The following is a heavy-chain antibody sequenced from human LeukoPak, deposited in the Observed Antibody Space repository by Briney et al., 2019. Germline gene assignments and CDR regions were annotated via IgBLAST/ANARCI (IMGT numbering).Heavy chain of an antibody. J-gene: IGHJ3*02. CDR2: ISSSSSYI. V-gene: IGHV3-21*01. CDR3: ARVRYSSGWRNSMDAFDI. Sequence: PGGSLRLSCAASGFTFSRYTMNWVRQAPGKGLEWVSSISSSSSYIYYADSVKGRFTISRDNAKNSVYLQMNTLRAEDTAVYYCARVRYSSGWRNSMDAFDIWGQGTMVTVSS. CDR1: GFTFSRYT. D-gene: IGHD6-19*01.